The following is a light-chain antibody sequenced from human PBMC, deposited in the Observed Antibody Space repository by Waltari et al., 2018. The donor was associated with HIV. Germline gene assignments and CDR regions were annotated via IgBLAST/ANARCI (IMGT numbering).Light chain of an antibody. CDR3: QSFDSSLSAVI. J-gene: IGLJ2*01. CDR2: DTK. Sequence: GQRVTIACTGGSSNIGAGYDVHWYRKFPGTAPKLLIYDTKKRPSGVPDRFSGSKTVTSASLAITGLQAEDEADYYCQSFDSSLSAVIFGGGTKLTFL. V-gene: IGLV1-40*01. CDR1: SSNIGAGYD.